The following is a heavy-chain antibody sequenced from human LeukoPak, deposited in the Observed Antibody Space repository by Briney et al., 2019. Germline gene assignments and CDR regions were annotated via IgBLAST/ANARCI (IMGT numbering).Heavy chain of an antibody. J-gene: IGHJ4*02. CDR2: INHSGST. Sequence: SETLSLTCAVYGGSFSGYYWSWIRQPPGKGLEWIGEINHSGSTNYNPSLKSRVTISVDTSKNQFSLKLSSVTAADTAVYYCARLSGSYRRGPSDYWGQGTLVTVSS. CDR3: ARLSGSYRRGPSDY. V-gene: IGHV4-34*01. D-gene: IGHD1-26*01. CDR1: GGSFSGYY.